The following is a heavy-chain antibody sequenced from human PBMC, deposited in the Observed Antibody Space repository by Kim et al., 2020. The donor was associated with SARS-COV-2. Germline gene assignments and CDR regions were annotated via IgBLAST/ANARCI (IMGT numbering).Heavy chain of an antibody. CDR3: ARDFFVPHIETAPGLYYFDY. Sequence: GGSLRLSCTASGFIFSRYSMTWVRQAPGKGLEWVATIKEDGSESHYTDSVTGRFTISRDNADNSLYLQMNNLRVEDTAIYYCARDFFVPHIETAPGLYYFDYWGQGALVTVSS. D-gene: IGHD6-13*01. CDR2: IKEDGSES. V-gene: IGHV3-7*03. J-gene: IGHJ4*02. CDR1: GFIFSRYS.